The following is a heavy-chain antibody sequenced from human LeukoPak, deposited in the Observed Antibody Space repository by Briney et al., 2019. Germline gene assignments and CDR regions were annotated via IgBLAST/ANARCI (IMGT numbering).Heavy chain of an antibody. D-gene: IGHD2-8*02. V-gene: IGHV1-58*02. CDR2: IVVGRGET. CDR3: ASEYCIQWCCNFDV. J-gene: IGHJ3*01. Sequence: SVRVSCKASGFGFSITAIQLVRQARGQSLEWIGWIVVGRGETRYAQNFQERVTITTDLSTSTAYMELSSLRSEDTAVYYCASEYCIQWCCNFDVWGQGTVVTVSS. CDR1: GFGFSITA.